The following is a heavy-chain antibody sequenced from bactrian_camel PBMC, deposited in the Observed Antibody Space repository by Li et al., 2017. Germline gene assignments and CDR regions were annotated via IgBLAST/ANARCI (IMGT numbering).Heavy chain of an antibody. J-gene: IGHJ4*01. V-gene: IGHV3S67*01. Sequence: DVQLVESGGGSVEPGRSLRLSCTASAFTFRSYCMAWFRQTPGNEREGVASIAMDGTTKYADSVKGRFTISKDNAENTLYLQMNNPKPEDTAMYYCAAQVGGYCFTARLAPRQYDHWGQGTQVTVS. CDR3: AAQVGGYCFTARLAPRQYDH. CDR1: AFTFRSYC. D-gene: IGHD2*01. CDR2: IAMDGTT.